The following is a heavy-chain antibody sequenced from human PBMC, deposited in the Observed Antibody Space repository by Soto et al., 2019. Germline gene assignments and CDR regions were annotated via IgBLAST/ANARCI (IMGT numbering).Heavy chain of an antibody. CDR3: AASTFLSGVSGYFHLDF. CDR1: GDTFNNYA. J-gene: IGHJ4*02. D-gene: IGHD3-3*01. Sequence: QVHLVQSGTEVKKPGSSVKVSCKASGDTFNNYAISWVRQAPGQGLQWMGGIIPIYDSPSYAQGSHNRVTSTAARSTSTAHLELNGLTSEDTAVYYCAASTFLSGVSGYFHLDFWGQGTLVTVSS. CDR2: IIPIYDSP. V-gene: IGHV1-69*06.